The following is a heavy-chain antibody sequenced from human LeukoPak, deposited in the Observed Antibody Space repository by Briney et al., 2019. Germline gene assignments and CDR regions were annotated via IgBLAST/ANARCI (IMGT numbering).Heavy chain of an antibody. V-gene: IGHV4-38-2*02. CDR2: IYHSGST. J-gene: IGHJ1*01. CDR3: ARITRSSSLFQH. Sequence: SETLSLTCTVSGYSISSGYYWGWIRQPPGKGLEWIGSIYHSGSTYYNPSLKSRVTISVDTSKNQFSLKLSSVTAADTAVYYCARITRSSSLFQHWGQGTLVTVSS. D-gene: IGHD1-14*01. CDR1: GYSISSGYY.